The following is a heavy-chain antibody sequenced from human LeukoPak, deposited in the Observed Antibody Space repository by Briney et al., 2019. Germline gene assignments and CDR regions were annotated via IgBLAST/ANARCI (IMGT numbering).Heavy chain of an antibody. Sequence: GGSLRLSCAASGFSVSSTYMSWVRQAPGKGLEWVSLMYSHGLTSYADSVKGRFTISRDNSKNTLYLQMNSLRAEDTAVYYCAKDAGVMCSSTSCYISDYYGMDVWGQGTTVTVSS. CDR1: GFSVSSTY. CDR2: MYSHGLT. J-gene: IGHJ6*02. D-gene: IGHD2-2*02. CDR3: AKDAGVMCSSTSCYISDYYGMDV. V-gene: IGHV3-53*01.